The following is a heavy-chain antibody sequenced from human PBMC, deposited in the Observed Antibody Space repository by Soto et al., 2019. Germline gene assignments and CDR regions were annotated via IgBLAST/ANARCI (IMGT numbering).Heavy chain of an antibody. CDR1: GFTFSSYA. CDR2: ISGGGGST. D-gene: IGHD3-9*01. Sequence: GGSLRLSCAASGFTFSSYAMSWVRQAPGKGLEWVSAISGGGGSTNYADSVKGRFTISRENSKNTLYLQMNSLRAEDTAVYYCAKDVSYYDILTGYSNFDYWGQGTLVTVSS. V-gene: IGHV3-23*01. CDR3: AKDVSYYDILTGYSNFDY. J-gene: IGHJ4*02.